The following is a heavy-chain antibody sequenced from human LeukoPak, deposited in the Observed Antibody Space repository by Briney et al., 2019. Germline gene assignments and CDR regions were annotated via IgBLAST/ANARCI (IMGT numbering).Heavy chain of an antibody. CDR2: IPASGGST. CDR1: GFTFSSNV. Sequence: PGGSLRLSCVASGFTFSSNVMIWVRQAPGKGLEWVSSIPASGGSTYYADSVKGRFTISRDNSKNSLYLQMNSLRAEDTAVYCCAKDGPDLFPFSYWGQGTLVTVSS. D-gene: IGHD2-21*01. CDR3: AKDGPDLFPFSY. V-gene: IGHV3-23*01. J-gene: IGHJ4*02.